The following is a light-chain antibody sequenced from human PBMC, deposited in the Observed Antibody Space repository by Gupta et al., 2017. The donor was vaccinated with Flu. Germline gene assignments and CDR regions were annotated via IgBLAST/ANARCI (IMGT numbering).Light chain of an antibody. V-gene: IGLV2-14*01. CDR3: SSYTSTNTVVV. J-gene: IGLJ2*01. CDR2: EVS. Sequence: SDVGGYDYVSWYQQHPGKAPELMIFEVSRRPSGISNRFSGSKSGNTASLTISGLQADDEAYYYCSSYTSTNTVVVFGGGTKLTVL. CDR1: SDVGGYDY.